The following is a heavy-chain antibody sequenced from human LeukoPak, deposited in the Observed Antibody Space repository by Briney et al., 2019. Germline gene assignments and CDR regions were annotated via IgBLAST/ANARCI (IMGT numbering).Heavy chain of an antibody. CDR1: GGSISSGGYS. CDR3: ARGDYGDYVWFDP. V-gene: IGHV4-30-2*01. CDR2: IYHSGST. J-gene: IGHJ5*02. Sequence: PSQTLSLTCAVSGGSISSGGYSWSWIRQPPGKGLEWIGYIYHSGSTYYNPSLKSRVTISVDRSKNQFSLKLSSVTAADTAVYYCARGDYGDYVWFDPWGQGTLVTVSS. D-gene: IGHD4-17*01.